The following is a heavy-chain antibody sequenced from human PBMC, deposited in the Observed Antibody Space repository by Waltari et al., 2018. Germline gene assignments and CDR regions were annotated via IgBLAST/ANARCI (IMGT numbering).Heavy chain of an antibody. CDR3: AKLMRDILTGPDY. J-gene: IGHJ4*02. V-gene: IGHV3-23*01. CDR2: LSRTGNGK. CDR1: GFTLSDYA. D-gene: IGHD3-9*01. Sequence: EVQLLESGGGLVQPGRPLRLTCVASGFTLSDYAMSWVRQAPGKGTEWVSLLSRTGNGKYYSYSRKGRFSIARDTSKNTLYLHMSSLRVEDTAVYYCAKLMRDILTGPDYWGQGTLVTVSS.